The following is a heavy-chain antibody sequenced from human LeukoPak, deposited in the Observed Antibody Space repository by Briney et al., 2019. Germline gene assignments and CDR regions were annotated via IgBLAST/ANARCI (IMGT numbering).Heavy chain of an antibody. CDR2: TTGNGGTL. D-gene: IGHD5-12*01. CDR3: ARDGYSGYPNFDY. V-gene: IGHV3-11*04. Sequence: GGSLRLSCAASGFTFSDYYMTWIRQTPEKGLEWISYTTGNGGTLYYADSVKGRFTISRDNAKNSLYLQMNSLRAEDTAVYYCARDGYSGYPNFDYWGQGTLVTVSS. CDR1: GFTFSDYY. J-gene: IGHJ4*02.